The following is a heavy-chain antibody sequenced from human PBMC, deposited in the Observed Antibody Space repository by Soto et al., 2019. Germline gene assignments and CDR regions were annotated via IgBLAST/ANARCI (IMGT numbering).Heavy chain of an antibody. V-gene: IGHV3-9*01. J-gene: IGHJ6*03. Sequence: EVQLVESGGGLVQAGRSLRLSCAASGFTFGDYAMHWVRQAPGKGLEWVSGITWNSGRIGYAESVKGRFTISRDNAKNSLFLKMNSLSAEDTALYYCAKDSTLYYYYYMDVWGKGTTVIVSS. CDR1: GFTFGDYA. CDR2: ITWNSGRI. CDR3: AKDSTLYYYYYMDV.